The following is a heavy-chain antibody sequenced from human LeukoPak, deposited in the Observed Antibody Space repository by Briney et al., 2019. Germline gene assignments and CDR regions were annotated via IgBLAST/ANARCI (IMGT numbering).Heavy chain of an antibody. D-gene: IGHD5-18*01. J-gene: IGHJ4*02. Sequence: SETLSLTCTVSGGSISSSSYCWGWIRQPPGKGLEWIGSIYYSGSTYYNPSLKSRVTISVDTSKNQFSLKLSSVTAADTAVYYCAGGYSYGYDYWGQGTLVTVSS. CDR1: GGSISSSSYC. CDR3: AGGYSYGYDY. V-gene: IGHV4-39*07. CDR2: IYYSGST.